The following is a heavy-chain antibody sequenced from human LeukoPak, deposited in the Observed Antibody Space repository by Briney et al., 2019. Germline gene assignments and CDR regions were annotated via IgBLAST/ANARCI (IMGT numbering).Heavy chain of an antibody. J-gene: IGHJ4*02. CDR3: AARLGFVADY. D-gene: IGHD6-6*01. Sequence: PGGSLRLSCAASGFTFSSYGMHWVRQAPGKGLEWVAFIRYDGSNKYYADSVKGRFTISRDNSKNTLYLQMNSLRAEDTAVYYCAARLGFVADYWGQGTLITVSS. V-gene: IGHV3-30*02. CDR2: IRYDGSNK. CDR1: GFTFSSYG.